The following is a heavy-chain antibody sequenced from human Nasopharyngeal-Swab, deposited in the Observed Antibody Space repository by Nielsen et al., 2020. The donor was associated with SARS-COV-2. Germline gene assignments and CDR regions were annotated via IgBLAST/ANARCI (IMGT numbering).Heavy chain of an antibody. Sequence: WVRQAPGQGLEWMGIINPSGGSTSYAQKSQGRVTMTRDTSTSTVYMELSSLRSEDTAVYYCARDPTPTGASVLYYYYYGMDVWGQGTTVTVSS. CDR3: ARDPTPTGASVLYYYYYGMDV. J-gene: IGHJ6*02. V-gene: IGHV1-46*01. D-gene: IGHD4/OR15-4a*01. CDR2: INPSGGST.